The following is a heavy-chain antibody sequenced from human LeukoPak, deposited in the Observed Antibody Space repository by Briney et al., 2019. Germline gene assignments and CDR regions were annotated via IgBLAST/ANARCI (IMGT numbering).Heavy chain of an antibody. CDR3: ARGPEGATSPYWFDP. Sequence: GGSLRLSCAASGFTFSSYAMHWVRQAPGKGLEWVAVISYDGSNKYYADSVKGRFTISRDNSKNTLYLQMNSLRAEDTAVYYCARGPEGATSPYWFDPWGQGTLVTVSS. J-gene: IGHJ5*02. D-gene: IGHD4/OR15-4a*01. CDR1: GFTFSSYA. CDR2: ISYDGSNK. V-gene: IGHV3-30*04.